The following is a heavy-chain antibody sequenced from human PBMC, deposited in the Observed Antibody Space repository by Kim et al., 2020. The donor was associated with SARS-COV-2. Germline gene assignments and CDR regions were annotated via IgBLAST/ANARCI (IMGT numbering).Heavy chain of an antibody. D-gene: IGHD3-10*01. CDR2: IWYDGSNK. J-gene: IGHJ4*02. CDR1: GFTFSSYG. V-gene: IGHV3-33*01. CDR3: AREGNGGYFDY. Sequence: GGSLRLSCAASGFTFSSYGMHWVRQAPGKGLEWVAVIWYDGSNKYYADSVKGRFTISRDNSKNTLYLQMNSLRAEDTAVYYCAREGNGGYFDYWGQGTLVTVSS.